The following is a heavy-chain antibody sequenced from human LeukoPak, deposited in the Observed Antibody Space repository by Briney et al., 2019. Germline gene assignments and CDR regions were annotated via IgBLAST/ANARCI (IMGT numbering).Heavy chain of an antibody. CDR3: ALPPPTLAYCGGDCYFGNY. D-gene: IGHD2-21*02. CDR2: ISSSGSTI. Sequence: GGSLRLSCAASGFTFSSYEMNWVRQAPGKGLEWVSYISSSGSTIYYADSVKGRFTISRDNAKNSLYLQMHRLRAEDPAVYYCALPPPTLAYCGGDCYFGNYWGQGTLVTVSS. CDR1: GFTFSSYE. V-gene: IGHV3-48*03. J-gene: IGHJ4*02.